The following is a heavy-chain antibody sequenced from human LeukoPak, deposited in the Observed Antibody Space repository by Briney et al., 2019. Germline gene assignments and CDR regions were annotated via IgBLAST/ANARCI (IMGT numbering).Heavy chain of an antibody. CDR3: ARRAGEYSHPYDY. CDR2: IYCGGNT. V-gene: IGHV3-53*01. J-gene: IGHJ4*02. D-gene: IGHD4-17*01. Sequence: GGSLRLSCAASGFTFDDHGMSWVRQAPGKGLEWVSFIYCGGNTHYSDSVKGRFTISRDNSKNTLYLQMNSLRADDTAVYYCARRAGEYSHPYDYWGRGTLVTVSS. CDR1: GFTFDDHG.